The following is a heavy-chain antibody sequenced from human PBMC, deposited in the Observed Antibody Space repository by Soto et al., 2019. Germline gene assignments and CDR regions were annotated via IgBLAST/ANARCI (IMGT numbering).Heavy chain of an antibody. CDR1: GYTFTNYG. Sequence: QVQLVQSGAEVKKPGASVKVSCKASGYTFTNYGITWVRQAPGQGLEWMGWISVYNGNTNYAQKFQGRVTLTTDTSTTTGYMERRSLGSDDKAVYSCARYSRSWTFAYWGQGTLVTVSS. V-gene: IGHV1-18*01. CDR2: ISVYNGNT. D-gene: IGHD6-13*01. J-gene: IGHJ4*02. CDR3: ARYSRSWTFAY.